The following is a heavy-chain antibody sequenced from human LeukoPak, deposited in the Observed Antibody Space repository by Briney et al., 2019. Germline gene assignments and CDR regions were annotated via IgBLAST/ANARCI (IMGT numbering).Heavy chain of an antibody. CDR1: GFTFSDSY. Sequence: GGSLRLSCAASGFTFSDSYMSWIRQAPGKWLEYISYISSSGSTIYYADSVKGRFTLSRDNAKNSLSLEMNSLRAEDTAVYYCARGKYSFDYWGQGTLVTVSS. CDR3: ARGKYSFDY. CDR2: ISSSGSTI. V-gene: IGHV3-11*01. J-gene: IGHJ4*02.